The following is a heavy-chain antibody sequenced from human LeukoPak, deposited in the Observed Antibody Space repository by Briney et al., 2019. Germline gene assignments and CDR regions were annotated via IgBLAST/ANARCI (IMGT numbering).Heavy chain of an antibody. J-gene: IGHJ4*02. D-gene: IGHD3-22*01. CDR2: ISGSGGST. CDR1: GFTFSTYA. Sequence: PGGSLRLSCAASGFTFSTYAVSWVRQAPGKGLEWVSAISGSGGSTYYADFVKGRFTISRDNSKNTVYLQMNSLKAEDTALNYCAKPAYYDSNGYYSPFDYWGQGTLVTVSS. CDR3: AKPAYYDSNGYYSPFDY. V-gene: IGHV3-23*01.